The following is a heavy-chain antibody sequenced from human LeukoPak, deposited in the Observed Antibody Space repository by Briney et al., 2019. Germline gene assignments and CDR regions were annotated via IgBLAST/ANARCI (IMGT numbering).Heavy chain of an antibody. J-gene: IGHJ5*02. CDR1: GGSFSGYY. Sequence: PSETLSLTCAVYGGSFSGYYWSWIRQPPGKGLEWIGEINHSGSTNYNPSLKSRVTISVDTSKNQFSLKLSSVTAADTAVYYCARATIVVVVAATASNWFDPWGQGTLVTVPS. D-gene: IGHD2-15*01. CDR3: ARATIVVVVAATASNWFDP. V-gene: IGHV4-34*01. CDR2: INHSGST.